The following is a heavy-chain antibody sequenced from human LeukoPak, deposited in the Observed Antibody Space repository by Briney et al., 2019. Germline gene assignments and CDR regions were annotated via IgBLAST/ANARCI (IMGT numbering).Heavy chain of an antibody. CDR3: ARDPSPYCGGDCAIDY. CDR2: ISDYNGTT. J-gene: IGHJ4*02. CDR1: GYTFTSYG. Sequence: ASVKVSCKASGYTFTSYGISWVRQAPGQGLEWMGWISDYNGTTNYAQNLQGRVTMTTDTSTRTAYMELRSLRSDDTAVYYCARDPSPYCGGDCAIDYWGQGTLVTVSS. V-gene: IGHV1-18*01. D-gene: IGHD2-21*02.